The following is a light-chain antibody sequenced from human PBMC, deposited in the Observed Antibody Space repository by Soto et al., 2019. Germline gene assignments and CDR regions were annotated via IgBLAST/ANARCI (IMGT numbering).Light chain of an antibody. CDR2: GAS. V-gene: IGKV3-20*01. CDR1: QSVSSSY. CDR3: QQYGSSPMYT. J-gene: IGKJ5*01. Sequence: EIVMTQSPATLSLSPGERATLSCRASQSVSSSYLAWYQQKPGQAPRLLIYGASSRATGIPDRFSGSGSGTDFTLTISRLEPEDSAVYYCQQYGSSPMYTFGQGTRLEIK.